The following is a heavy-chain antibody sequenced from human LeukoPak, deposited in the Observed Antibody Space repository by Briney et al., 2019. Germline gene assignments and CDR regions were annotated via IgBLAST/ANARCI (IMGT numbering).Heavy chain of an antibody. Sequence: SETLSLTCTVSGGSISSYYWSWIRQPPGKGLEWIGYIYYSGSTNYNPSLKSRVTISVDTSKNQFSLKLSSVTAADPAVYYCARKRSGYSSSFDYWGQGTLVTVSS. V-gene: IGHV4-59*08. CDR2: IYYSGST. J-gene: IGHJ4*02. CDR3: ARKRSGYSSSFDY. CDR1: GGSISSYY. D-gene: IGHD6-13*01.